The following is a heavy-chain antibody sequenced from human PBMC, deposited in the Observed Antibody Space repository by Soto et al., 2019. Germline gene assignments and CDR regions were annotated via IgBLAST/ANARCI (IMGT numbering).Heavy chain of an antibody. CDR2: IWYDGSNR. J-gene: IGHJ6*02. CDR1: GFTFNNYG. CDR3: AKVIIPGPYYYYGMDV. D-gene: IGHD3-16*01. V-gene: IGHV3-33*03. Sequence: LRLSCAASGFTFNNYGMHWVRQAPGKGLEWVALIWYDGSNREYADSVKGRFTISRDNSKNSLYLQMNSLRAEDTALYYCAKVIIPGPYYYYGMDVWGQGTTVTVSS.